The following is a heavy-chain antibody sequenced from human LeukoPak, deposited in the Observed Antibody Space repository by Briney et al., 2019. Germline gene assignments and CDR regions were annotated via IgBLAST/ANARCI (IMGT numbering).Heavy chain of an antibody. V-gene: IGHV3-72*01. CDR3: ARVGDYYDTRGFSSDAFDI. J-gene: IGHJ3*02. CDR2: IRNRAKSYTT. CDR1: RSTFSDHY. D-gene: IGHD3-22*01. Sequence: GGSLRLSCAASRSTFSDHYMDWVRQAPGKGLEWVARIRNRAKSYTTQYAPSVKDRFTISRDDSRNSVYLQMNSLKTEDTAVYFCARVGDYYDTRGFSSDAFDIWGLGTMVTVSS.